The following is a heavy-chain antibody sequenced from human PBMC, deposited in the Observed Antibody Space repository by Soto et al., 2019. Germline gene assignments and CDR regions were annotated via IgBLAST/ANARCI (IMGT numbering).Heavy chain of an antibody. CDR3: AKSGCNGGSCYSDY. J-gene: IGHJ4*02. D-gene: IGHD2-15*01. Sequence: GGSLRLSCSASGFSFSTYAMSWVRQAPGKGLEWVSSISDRGGDADYADSVKGRFTISRDNSKNTLGLQMNTLRAEDTAVYYCAKSGCNGGSCYSDYWGQGTLVTVSS. CDR2: ISDRGGDA. V-gene: IGHV3-23*01. CDR1: GFSFSTYA.